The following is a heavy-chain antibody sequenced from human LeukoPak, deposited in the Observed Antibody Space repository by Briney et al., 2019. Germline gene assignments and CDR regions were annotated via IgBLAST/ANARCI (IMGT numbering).Heavy chain of an antibody. V-gene: IGHV4-59*01. D-gene: IGHD6-19*01. Sequence: PSGTLSLTCTVSGGSISSYYWSWIRQPPGKGLEWIGYIYYSGITNYNPSLKSRVTISVGTSKNQFSLKLSSVTAADTAVYYCARDLAVAGKGFDYWGQGTLVTVSS. J-gene: IGHJ4*02. CDR1: GGSISSYY. CDR2: IYYSGIT. CDR3: ARDLAVAGKGFDY.